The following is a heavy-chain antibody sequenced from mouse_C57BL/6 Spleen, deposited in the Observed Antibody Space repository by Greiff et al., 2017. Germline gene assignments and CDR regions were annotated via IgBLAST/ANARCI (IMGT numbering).Heavy chain of an antibody. V-gene: IGHV1-61*01. Sequence: QVQLQQSGAELVRPGSSVKLSCKASGYTFTSYWMDWVKQRPGQGLEWIGNIYPSDSETHYNQKFKDKATLTVDKSSSTAYMQLSSLTSEDSAVYYCAREGVITTVEWYAMDYWGQGTSVTVSS. D-gene: IGHD1-1*01. J-gene: IGHJ4*01. CDR2: IYPSDSET. CDR1: GYTFTSYW. CDR3: AREGVITTVEWYAMDY.